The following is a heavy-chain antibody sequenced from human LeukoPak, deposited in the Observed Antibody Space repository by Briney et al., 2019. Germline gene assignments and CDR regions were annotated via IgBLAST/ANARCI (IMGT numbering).Heavy chain of an antibody. V-gene: IGHV4-39*01. CDR1: GFTFSSYSMN. CDR2: IYYSGST. J-gene: IGHJ4*02. CDR3: ARRHYYDSSTDDY. D-gene: IGHD3-22*01. Sequence: PGGSLRLSCAASGFTFSSYSMNWVRQAPGKGLEWIGSIYYSGSTYYNPSLKSRVTISVDTSKNQFSLKLSSVTAADTAVYYCARRHYYDSSTDDYWGQGTLVTVSS.